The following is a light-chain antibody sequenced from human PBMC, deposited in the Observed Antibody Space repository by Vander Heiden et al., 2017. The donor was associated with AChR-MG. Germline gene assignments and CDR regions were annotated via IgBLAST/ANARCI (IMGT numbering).Light chain of an antibody. CDR3: SSYTSSSTLAYV. CDR2: DVS. V-gene: IGLV2-14*03. Sequence: QSALTQPASVSRSPGPSITISCTGTSSDVGGYNYVSWYQQHPGKAPKLMIYDVSNRPSGVSNRFSGSKSGNTASLTISGLQAEDEADYYCSSYTSSSTLAYVFGTGTKVTVL. J-gene: IGLJ1*01. CDR1: SSDVGGYNY.